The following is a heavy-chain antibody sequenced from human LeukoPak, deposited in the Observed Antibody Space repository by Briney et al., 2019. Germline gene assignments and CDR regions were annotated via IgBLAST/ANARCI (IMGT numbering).Heavy chain of an antibody. CDR1: GGSISSYY. CDR2: ISYSGST. J-gene: IGHJ3*02. CDR3: ARREEIGFDI. Sequence: KPSVTLSLTCTVSGGSISSYYWSWIRQPPGKGLEWIGYISYSGSTNYNPSLKSRVTISVDTSQNQFSLKLSSVTAADTAVYYCARREEIGFDIWGQGTMVTVST. D-gene: IGHD3-22*01. V-gene: IGHV4-59*08.